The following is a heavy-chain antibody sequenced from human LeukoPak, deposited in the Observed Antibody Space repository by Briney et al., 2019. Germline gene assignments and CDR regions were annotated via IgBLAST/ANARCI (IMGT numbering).Heavy chain of an antibody. D-gene: IGHD5-12*01. CDR1: GGSMSSYY. CDR3: ARETTVATNPYYFDY. J-gene: IGHJ4*02. V-gene: IGHV4-59*01. CDR2: IYYSGSP. Sequence: PSETLSLTRTVSGGSMSSYYWSWIRQPPGKGLEWIGYIYYSGSPNYNPSLKSRVTISVDTSKNEFSLKLSSVTAADTAVYYCARETTVATNPYYFDYWGQGTLVTVSS.